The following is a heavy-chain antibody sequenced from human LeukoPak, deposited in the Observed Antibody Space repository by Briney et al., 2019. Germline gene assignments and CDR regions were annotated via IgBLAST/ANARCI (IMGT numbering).Heavy chain of an antibody. CDR2: INHSGST. CDR1: GGSFSGYY. CDR3: AREEITMVRGGGDY. D-gene: IGHD3-10*01. Sequence: TSETLSLTCAVYGGSFSGYYWSWIRQPPGKGLEWIGEINHSGSTNYNPSPKSRVTISVGTSKNQFSLKLSSVTAADTAVYYCAREEITMVRGGGDYWGQGTLVTVSS. J-gene: IGHJ4*02. V-gene: IGHV4-34*01.